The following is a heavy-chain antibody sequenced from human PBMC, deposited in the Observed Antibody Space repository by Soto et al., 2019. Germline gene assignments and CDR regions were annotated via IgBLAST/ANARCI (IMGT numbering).Heavy chain of an antibody. Sequence: QVQLVESGGGVVQPGRSLRLSCAASAFTFSSYAMHWVRQAPGKGLDWVAVISYDGSDKYYADSVKGRFTVSRDNSKNTLYLQMNSLRADDTAVYYCARDRLYDSNTYSANYGMDVWGQGTTVTVSS. CDR2: ISYDGSDK. D-gene: IGHD3-22*01. V-gene: IGHV3-30-3*01. CDR3: ARDRLYDSNTYSANYGMDV. CDR1: AFTFSSYA. J-gene: IGHJ6*02.